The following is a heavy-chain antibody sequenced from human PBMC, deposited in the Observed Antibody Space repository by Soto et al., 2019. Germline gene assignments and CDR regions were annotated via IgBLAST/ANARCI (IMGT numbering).Heavy chain of an antibody. CDR3: ARGGGVGVAGSAAFDM. J-gene: IGHJ3*02. Sequence: QLHLVQSGAVVKKPGASVTVSCSASGYPVTAYYMHWVRQAPGGGLEWMGGINPATGAAKYTQTFQGRVTMPRDPSTSTFFMELRGLPSEDPAVFSCARGGGVGVAGSAAFDMWGQGTLVTVSS. CDR2: INPATGAA. D-gene: IGHD3-3*01. CDR1: GYPVTAYY. V-gene: IGHV1-2*02.